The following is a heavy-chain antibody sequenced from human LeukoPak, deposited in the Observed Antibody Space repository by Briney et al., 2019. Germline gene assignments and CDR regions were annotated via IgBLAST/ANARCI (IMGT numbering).Heavy chain of an antibody. CDR3: TRETSSRYFDY. J-gene: IGHJ4*02. CDR1: GYTLTSYN. CDR2: MNTHSGRT. V-gene: IGHV1-8*01. Sequence: ASVKVSRKASGYTLTSYNINWVRHAPGQGHEWMGWMNTHSGRTGYAQNFQGRITITRNTSISTAYMELSSRRSEDTAVYYCTRETSSRYFDYWGQGTLVTVSS.